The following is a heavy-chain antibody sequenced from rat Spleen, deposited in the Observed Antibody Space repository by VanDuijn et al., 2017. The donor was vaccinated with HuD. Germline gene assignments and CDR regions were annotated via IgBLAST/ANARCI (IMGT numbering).Heavy chain of an antibody. CDR3: ARQGTRWYYFDY. J-gene: IGHJ2*01. CDR1: GFAFSHYG. V-gene: IGHV5-25*01. D-gene: IGHD1-1*01. Sequence: EVQLVESGGGLVQPGRSIKLSCAASGFAFSHYGMAWVLQAPTKGLEWIASISYDGDNTYYRDSVKGRFTISRDNAKSTLYLQMESLRSEDTATYYCARQGTRWYYFDYWGQGVMVTVSS. CDR2: ISYDGDNT.